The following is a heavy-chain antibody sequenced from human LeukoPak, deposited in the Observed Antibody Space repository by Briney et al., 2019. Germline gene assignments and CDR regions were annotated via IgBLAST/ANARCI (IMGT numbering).Heavy chain of an antibody. CDR1: GYTFTSYG. CDR3: ARDSFPFYNWNDVADY. CDR2: ISAYNGNT. Sequence: ASVKXSCKASGYTFTSYGISWVRQAPGQGGEWRGWISAYNGNTNYAQKLQGRVTMTTDTSTSTAYMELRSLRSDDTAVYYCARDSFPFYNWNDVADYWGQGTLVTVSS. V-gene: IGHV1-18*01. D-gene: IGHD1-1*01. J-gene: IGHJ4*02.